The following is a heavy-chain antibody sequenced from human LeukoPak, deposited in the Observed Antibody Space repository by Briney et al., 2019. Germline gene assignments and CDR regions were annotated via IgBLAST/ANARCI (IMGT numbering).Heavy chain of an antibody. J-gene: IGHJ4*02. CDR3: ARAKRDRYNLADY. D-gene: IGHD5-24*01. CDR1: GGSISSGGYY. Sequence: PSETLSLTCTVSGGSISSGGYYWSWIRQHPGKGLEWIGYIYYSGSTYYNPSLKSRVTISVDTSKNQFSLKLTSVTAADTAVYYCARAKRDRYNLADYWGQGTLVIVSS. CDR2: IYYSGST. V-gene: IGHV4-31*03.